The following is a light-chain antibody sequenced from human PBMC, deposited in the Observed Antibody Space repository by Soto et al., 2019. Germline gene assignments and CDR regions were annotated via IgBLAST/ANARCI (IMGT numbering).Light chain of an antibody. Sequence: VLTQSPGTLSLSPGERATLSCRASLIVRNNYLAWYQQKPGQAPRLLMYDADSRPPGIPDKFSGSGAGTDFTLTSSRLEREDSAVYYCQQYGDSPYTLAQGNKLEI. CDR2: DAD. CDR1: LIVRNNY. V-gene: IGKV3-20*01. CDR3: QQYGDSPYT. J-gene: IGKJ2*01.